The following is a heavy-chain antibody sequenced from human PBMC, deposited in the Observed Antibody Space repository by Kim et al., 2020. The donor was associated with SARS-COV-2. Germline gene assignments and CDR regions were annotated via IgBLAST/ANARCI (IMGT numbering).Heavy chain of an antibody. D-gene: IGHD4-17*01. Sequence: TAYHPSLKSRVTISVDTSKNQFSLKLSSVTAADTAVYYCASTAYGDCFDYWGQGTLVTVSS. J-gene: IGHJ4*02. CDR2: T. V-gene: IGHV4-39*07. CDR3: ASTAYGDCFDY.